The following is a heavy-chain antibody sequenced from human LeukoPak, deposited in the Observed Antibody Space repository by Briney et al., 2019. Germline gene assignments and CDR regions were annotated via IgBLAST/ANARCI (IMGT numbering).Heavy chain of an antibody. J-gene: IGHJ6*03. CDR1: GFTFSSYE. CDR2: ISSSGSTI. CDR3: ARDHVLSGNYYYYMDV. V-gene: IGHV3-48*03. Sequence: GGSLRLSCAASGFTFSSYEMNWVRQAPGKGLEWVSYISSSGSTIYYADSVKGRFTISRDNAKNTLYLQMNSLRAEDTAVYYCARDHVLSGNYYYYMDVWGKGATVTVSS. D-gene: IGHD3-16*01.